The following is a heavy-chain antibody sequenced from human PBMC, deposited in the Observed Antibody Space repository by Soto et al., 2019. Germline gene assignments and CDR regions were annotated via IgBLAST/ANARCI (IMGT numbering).Heavy chain of an antibody. CDR2: IYSSGKP. CDR3: ARGQRFSGWFDP. V-gene: IGHV4-4*07. CDR1: GGTISGYY. D-gene: IGHD3-3*01. J-gene: IGHJ5*02. Sequence: PSETLSLTCSVSGGTISGYYWTWIRQPAGKGLEWIGRIYSSGKPKYNPSLQSRVTLSLDTSNNEFSLRLTSVTAADTAVYYCARGQRFSGWFDPWAQGTLVPVSS.